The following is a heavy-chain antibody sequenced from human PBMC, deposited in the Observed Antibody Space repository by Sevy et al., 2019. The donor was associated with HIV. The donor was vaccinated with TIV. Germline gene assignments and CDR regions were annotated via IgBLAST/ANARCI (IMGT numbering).Heavy chain of an antibody. V-gene: IGHV4-34*01. D-gene: IGHD2-21*01. CDR1: GGSFNDDC. CDR3: ARGTVLVPGVRFSYYYMDV. J-gene: IGHJ6*03. Sequence: SETLSLTCAVYGGSFNDDCWSWIRQAPGRGLEWIGDINHSGRTNYNSSLKSRVTISVDTSKNQFSLELRPVTAADTAVYHCARGTVLVPGVRFSYYYMDVWGKGTTVTVSS. CDR2: INHSGRT.